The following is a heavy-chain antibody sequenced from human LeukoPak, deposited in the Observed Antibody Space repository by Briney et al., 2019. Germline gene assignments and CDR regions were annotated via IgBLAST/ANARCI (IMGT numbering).Heavy chain of an antibody. V-gene: IGHV1-69*06. D-gene: IGHD6-13*01. CDR1: GGTFSSYA. CDR2: IIPIFGTA. CDR3: ARDPTYSSSWADSS. J-gene: IGHJ4*02. Sequence: SVKASCKASGGTFSSYAISWVRQAPGQGLEWMGGIIPIFGTANYAQKFQGRVTITADKSTSTAYMELSSLRSEDTAVYYCARDPTYSSSWADSSWGQGTLVTVSS.